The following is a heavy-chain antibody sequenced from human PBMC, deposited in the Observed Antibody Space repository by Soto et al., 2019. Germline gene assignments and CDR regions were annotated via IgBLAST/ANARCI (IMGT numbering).Heavy chain of an antibody. D-gene: IGHD6-6*01. CDR2: IKQDGSEK. CDR1: GFTFSSYW. CDR3: ARERQQLVPKYYYYMEV. J-gene: IGHJ6*03. V-gene: IGHV3-7*01. Sequence: GGSLRLSCAASGFTFSSYWMSWVRQAPGKGLEWVANIKQDGSEKYYVDSVKGRFTISRDNAKNSLYLQMNSLRAEDTAVYYCARERQQLVPKYYYYMEVWGKGTSVTVSS.